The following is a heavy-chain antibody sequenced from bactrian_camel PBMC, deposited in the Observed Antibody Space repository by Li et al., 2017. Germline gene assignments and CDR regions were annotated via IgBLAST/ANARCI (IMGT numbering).Heavy chain of an antibody. D-gene: IGHD1*01. J-gene: IGHJ4*01. CDR2: IDGGRTT. Sequence: QLVESGGGSVQAGGSLTLSCVYTDNPYCMGWFRQAPGKGREGVATIDGGRTTRYTDSVRGRYILSKDNAKKTLYLQMNELNTEDTAMYYCAATIDIASWCWPGREAEFDLWGQGTQVTVS. CDR3: AATIDIASWCWPGREAEFDL. V-gene: IGHV3S42*01. CDR1: TDNPYC.